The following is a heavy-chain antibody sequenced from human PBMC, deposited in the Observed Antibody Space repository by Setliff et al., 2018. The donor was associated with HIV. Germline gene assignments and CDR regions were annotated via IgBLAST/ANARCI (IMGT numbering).Heavy chain of an antibody. CDR2: IYPGDSVT. Sequence: PGESLKISCVGSGYTFPSYWIGWVRQMPGKGLEWMGIIYPGDSVTISSPSFQCQVTNSADKSTSTAYLQWSSLKASDTAIYYCARNEDYYDSSGYYWFDLWGQGTLVTVSS. CDR3: ARNEDYYDSSGYYWFDL. V-gene: IGHV5-51*01. D-gene: IGHD3-22*01. CDR1: GYTFPSYW. J-gene: IGHJ5*02.